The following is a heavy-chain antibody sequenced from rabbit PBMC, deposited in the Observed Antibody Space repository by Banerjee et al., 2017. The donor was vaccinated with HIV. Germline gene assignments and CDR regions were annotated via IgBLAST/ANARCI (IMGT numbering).Heavy chain of an antibody. CDR2: IDPVFGST. D-gene: IGHD6-1*01. Sequence: QLKESGGGLVQPGGSLKLSCKASGFDFSSYYMSWVRQAPGKGLEWIGYIDPVFGSTYYASWVNGRFTISSHNAQNTLYLQLNSLTAADTATYFCARAGYAGYGYASWNFDPWGPGTLVTVS. CDR3: ARAGYAGYGYASWNFDP. V-gene: IGHV1S7*01. CDR1: GFDFSSYY. J-gene: IGHJ2*01.